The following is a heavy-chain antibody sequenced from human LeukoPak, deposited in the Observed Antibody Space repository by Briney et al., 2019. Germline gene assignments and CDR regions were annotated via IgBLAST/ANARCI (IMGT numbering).Heavy chain of an antibody. J-gene: IGHJ4*02. D-gene: IGHD3-10*01. CDR3: ARDPEYYGSGSYYNVVYYFDY. CDR2: INPNSGGT. CDR1: GYTFTSYG. Sequence: GASVKVSCKASGYTFTSYGISWVRQAPGQGLEWMGWINPNSGGTNYAQKFQGRVTMTRDTSISTAYMELSRLRSDDTAVYYCARDPEYYGSGSYYNVVYYFDYWGQGTLVTVSS. V-gene: IGHV1-2*02.